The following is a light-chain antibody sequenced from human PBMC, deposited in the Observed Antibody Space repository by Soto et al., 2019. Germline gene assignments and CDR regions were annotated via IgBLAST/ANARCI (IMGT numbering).Light chain of an antibody. J-gene: IGKJ1*01. CDR1: QSVSSN. CDR2: GAS. CDR3: QHYNDWLTWA. Sequence: EIVMTQSPATLSVSPGERATLSCRASQSVSSNLAWYQQKPGQAPRLLIYGASIRTTGIPARFSGSGSGTEFTLTISSLQSEDFAVYYCQHYNDWLTWAFGQGTKVDIK. V-gene: IGKV3-15*01.